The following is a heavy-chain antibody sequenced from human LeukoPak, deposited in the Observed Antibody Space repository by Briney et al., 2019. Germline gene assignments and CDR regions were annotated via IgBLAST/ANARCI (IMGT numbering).Heavy chain of an antibody. CDR3: ATDLVEMATITSY. Sequence: ASVKVSCKVSGYTLTELSMHWVRQAPGKGREWMGGFDPEDGETIYAQKFQGRVTTTEDTSTDTAYMELSSLRSEDTAVYYCATDLVEMATITSYWGQGTLVTVSS. D-gene: IGHD5-24*01. J-gene: IGHJ4*02. CDR1: GYTLTELS. CDR2: FDPEDGET. V-gene: IGHV1-24*01.